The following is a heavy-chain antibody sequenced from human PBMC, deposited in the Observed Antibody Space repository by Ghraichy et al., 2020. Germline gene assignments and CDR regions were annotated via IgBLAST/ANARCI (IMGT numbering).Heavy chain of an antibody. J-gene: IGHJ5*02. D-gene: IGHD6-13*01. V-gene: IGHV3-23*01. Sequence: LSLTCAASGFTFSSYAMSWVRQAPGKVLEWVSGISDSGGRTSYADALKGRFTISRDNTKSTLYLQMNSLRGEDTAVYYCAKARDGSSCCLFDPWGQGTLVTVSS. CDR2: ISDSGGRT. CDR3: AKARDGSSCCLFDP. CDR1: GFTFSSYA.